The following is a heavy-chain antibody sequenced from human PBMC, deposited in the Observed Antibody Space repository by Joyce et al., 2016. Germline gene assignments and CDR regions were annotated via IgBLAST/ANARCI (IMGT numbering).Heavy chain of an antibody. CDR3: ARVVVDTSCYQA. V-gene: IGHV4-34*01. CDR2: INYIGTT. CDR1: GGSVRGYY. Sequence: QVQLQQWGAGLLKPSETLSLTCAVYGGSVRGYYWSWIRQPPGKGLEWIGEINYIGTTNYNPSLNSRVTISVEASKNQFSLKLTSLTAADTAIYYCARVVVDTSCYQAWGQGTLVTVSS. D-gene: IGHD2-2*01. J-gene: IGHJ5*02.